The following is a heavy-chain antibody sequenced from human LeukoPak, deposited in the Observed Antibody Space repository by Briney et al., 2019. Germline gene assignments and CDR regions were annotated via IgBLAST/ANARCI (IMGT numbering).Heavy chain of an antibody. D-gene: IGHD3-22*01. CDR2: ISSSSSCI. CDR1: GFTFSSYS. Sequence: PGGSLRLPCAASGFTFSSYSMNWVRQAPGKGLEWVSSISSSSSCIYYADSVKGRFTISRDNAKNSLYLQMNSLRAEDTAVYYCARDHVERSYYYDSSGYYYNLDYWGQGTLVTVSS. V-gene: IGHV3-21*01. J-gene: IGHJ4*02. CDR3: ARDHVERSYYYDSSGYYYNLDY.